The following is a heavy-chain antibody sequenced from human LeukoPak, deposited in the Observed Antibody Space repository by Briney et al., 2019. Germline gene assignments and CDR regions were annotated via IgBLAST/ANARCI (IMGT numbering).Heavy chain of an antibody. Sequence: PSETLSLTCTVSGYSISSGYYWGWIRQPPGKGLEWIGSIYHSGSTYYNPSLKSRVTISVDTSKNQFSLKLSSVTAADTAVYYCARGGDDYVWGSYRYPPDYWGQGTLVTVSS. CDR3: ARGGDDYVWGSYRYPPDY. V-gene: IGHV4-38-2*02. CDR1: GYSISSGYY. D-gene: IGHD3-16*02. CDR2: IYHSGST. J-gene: IGHJ4*02.